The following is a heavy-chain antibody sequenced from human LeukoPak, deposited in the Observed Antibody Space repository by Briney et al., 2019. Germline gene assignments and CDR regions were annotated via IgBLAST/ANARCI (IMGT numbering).Heavy chain of an antibody. CDR2: INHSGST. D-gene: IGHD3-3*01. V-gene: IGHV4-30-2*01. CDR1: GGSISSGGYY. Sequence: SQTLSLTCTVSGGSISSGGYYWSWIRQPPGKGLEWIGYINHSGSTNYNPSLKSRVTISVDTSKNQFSLKLSSVTAADTAVYYCARSRIFGVVFDAFDIWGQGTMVTVSS. CDR3: ARSRIFGVVFDAFDI. J-gene: IGHJ3*02.